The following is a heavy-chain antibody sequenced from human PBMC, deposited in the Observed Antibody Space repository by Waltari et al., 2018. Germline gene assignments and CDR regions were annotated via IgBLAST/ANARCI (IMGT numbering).Heavy chain of an antibody. J-gene: IGHJ4*02. D-gene: IGHD6-13*01. CDR3: ARDPSAAAGGRAAAGRFDY. V-gene: IGHV3-30*04. CDR2: ISYDGSDK. Sequence: QVQLVESGGGVVQPGRSLRLHCAASGSRFSSFAIHLVRPAPGKGLEWVTVISYDGSDKYYADSVKGRFTISRDNSKNTLYLQINSLRTEDTAVYFCARDPSAAAGGRAAAGRFDYWGQGTLVTVSS. CDR1: GSRFSSFA.